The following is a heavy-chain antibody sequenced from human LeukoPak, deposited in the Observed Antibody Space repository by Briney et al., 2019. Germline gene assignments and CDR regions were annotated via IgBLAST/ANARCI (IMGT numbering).Heavy chain of an antibody. V-gene: IGHV4-59*11. Sequence: SETLSLTCTVSGGSISSHYWSWIRQPPGKGLEWIGYIYYSGSTNYNPSLKSRVTISVDTSKNQFSLKLSSVTAADTAVYYCARGVPPGYWGQGTLVTVYS. CDR2: IYYSGST. J-gene: IGHJ4*02. CDR1: GGSISSHY. D-gene: IGHD1-14*01. CDR3: ARGVPPGY.